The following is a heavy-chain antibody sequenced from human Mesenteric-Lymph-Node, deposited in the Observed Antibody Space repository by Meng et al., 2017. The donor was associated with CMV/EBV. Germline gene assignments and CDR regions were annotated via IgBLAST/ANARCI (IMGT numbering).Heavy chain of an antibody. J-gene: IGHJ4*02. CDR1: GFTFSNYW. CDR2: ISPAGATT. CDR3: AKLNVVSSGYYFDY. D-gene: IGHD3-22*01. V-gene: IGHV3-74*01. Sequence: GESLKISCAASGFTFSNYWMHWVRQPPGKGLEWVSRISPAGATTNYADSARGRFTVSRDNAKKMLYLQMNSLRAEDTAVYFCAKLNVVSSGYYFDYWGQGTLVTVSS.